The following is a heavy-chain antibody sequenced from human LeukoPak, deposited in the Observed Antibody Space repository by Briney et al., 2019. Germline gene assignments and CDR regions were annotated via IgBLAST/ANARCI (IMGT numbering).Heavy chain of an antibody. V-gene: IGHV3-11*04. Sequence: AGSLRLSCAASGFTFSDYYTSWMRQVPGKGLEWLSYISSSGNTTYYADSAKGRFTISRDNAKNSLYLQMNRLRAEDTAVYYSARVLIADGYKEMAVVGYFDYWGQGTLVTVSS. D-gene: IGHD5-24*01. CDR1: GFTFSDYY. CDR3: ARVLIADGYKEMAVVGYFDY. J-gene: IGHJ4*02. CDR2: ISSSGNTT.